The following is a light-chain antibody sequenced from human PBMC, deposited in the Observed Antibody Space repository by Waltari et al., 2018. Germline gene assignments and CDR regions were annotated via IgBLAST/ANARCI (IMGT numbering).Light chain of an antibody. J-gene: IGKJ2*01. Sequence: IQMTQSPSSLSASVGDRVSITCRASQSITNYLNWYQQKPRKAPKLLIYAAFSLQSGVPSRFSGSGSGTYFTLSISSLQPEDSATYYCQQSYGTPYTFGQGTKLEIK. V-gene: IGKV1-39*01. CDR1: QSITNY. CDR3: QQSYGTPYT. CDR2: AAF.